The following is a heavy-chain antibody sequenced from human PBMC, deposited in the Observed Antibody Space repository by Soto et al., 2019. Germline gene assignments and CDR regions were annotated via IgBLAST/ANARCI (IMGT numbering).Heavy chain of an antibody. CDR1: GFTFRSYS. J-gene: IGHJ4*02. D-gene: IGHD3-3*01. Sequence: GGSLRLSCAASGFTFRSYSMNWVRQAPGKGLEWVSYISSSSSTIYNADSVKGRFTISRDNAKNLLYLQMNSLRDEDTAVYYCARVQLRFLEWLFDYWGQGTLVTVSS. CDR2: ISSSSSTI. CDR3: ARVQLRFLEWLFDY. V-gene: IGHV3-48*02.